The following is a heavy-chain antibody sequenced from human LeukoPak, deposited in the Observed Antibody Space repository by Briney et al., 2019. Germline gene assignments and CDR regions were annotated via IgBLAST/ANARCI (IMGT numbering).Heavy chain of an antibody. CDR2: IYYSGST. D-gene: IGHD5-18*01. CDR3: ARRRGYSYGYDY. J-gene: IGHJ4*02. Sequence: PSETLSLTCTVSGDFISSSSYYWGWIRQPPGEGLEWIGSIYYSGSTYYNPSLKSRVIISVDTSKNQFSLKLSSVTAADTAVYYCARRRGYSYGYDYWGQGTLVTVSS. V-gene: IGHV4-39*07. CDR1: GDFISSSSYY.